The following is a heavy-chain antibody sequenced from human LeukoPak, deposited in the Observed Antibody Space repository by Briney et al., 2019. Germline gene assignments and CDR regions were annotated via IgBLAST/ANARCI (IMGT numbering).Heavy chain of an antibody. D-gene: IGHD6-19*01. Sequence: GASVKVSCKASGYSFTTYYVHWVRQAPGQGLEWMGIINPSAGSATYAQKFQDRVTMTTDTSTSTVYMELSSLRSDDTAVYYCTRGIEGAIVGSGWYCSFDYWGQGTLVTVSS. J-gene: IGHJ4*02. CDR1: GYSFTTYY. CDR3: TRGIEGAIVGSGWYCSFDY. CDR2: INPSAGSA. V-gene: IGHV1-46*01.